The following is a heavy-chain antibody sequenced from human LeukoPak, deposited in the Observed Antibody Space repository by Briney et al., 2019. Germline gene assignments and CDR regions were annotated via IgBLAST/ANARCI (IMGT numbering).Heavy chain of an antibody. Sequence: SETLSLTCAVYGGSFSGYYWSWIRQPPGKGLEWIGEINHSGSTNYNPSLKSRVTISVDTSKNQFSLKLSSVTAADTAVYYCARMFYDSSGYYYILIRQNYYYYMDVWGKGTTVTVSS. CDR1: GGSFSGYY. J-gene: IGHJ6*03. V-gene: IGHV4-34*01. CDR3: ARMFYDSSGYYYILIRQNYYYYMDV. CDR2: INHSGST. D-gene: IGHD3-22*01.